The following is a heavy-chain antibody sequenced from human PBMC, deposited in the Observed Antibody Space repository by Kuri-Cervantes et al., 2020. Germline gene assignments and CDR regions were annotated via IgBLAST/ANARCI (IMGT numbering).Heavy chain of an antibody. Sequence: SVKVSCKTSGFTFTTSTMQWVRQARGQRLEWIGWIVVGSGNTNYAQKLQGRVTMTTDTSTSTAYMELRSLRSDDTAVYYCAVGYCGGDCYFDPEINYFDYWGQGTLVTVSS. CDR2: IVVGSGNT. D-gene: IGHD2-21*02. V-gene: IGHV1-58*02. J-gene: IGHJ4*02. CDR3: AVGYCGGDCYFDPEINYFDY. CDR1: GFTFTTST.